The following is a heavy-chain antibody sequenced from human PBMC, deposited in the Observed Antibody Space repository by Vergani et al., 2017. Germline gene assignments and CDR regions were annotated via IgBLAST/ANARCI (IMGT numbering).Heavy chain of an antibody. CDR1: GFTFSSYW. D-gene: IGHD3-22*01. Sequence: EVQLVESGGGLVQPGGSLRLSCAASGFTFSSYWMHWVRQAPGKGLVWVSVIYSGGSTYYADSVKGRFTISRDNSKNTLYLQMNSLRAEDTAVYYCARVGDSSGDAFDIWGQGTMVTVSS. V-gene: IGHV3-66*01. CDR2: IYSGGST. CDR3: ARVGDSSGDAFDI. J-gene: IGHJ3*02.